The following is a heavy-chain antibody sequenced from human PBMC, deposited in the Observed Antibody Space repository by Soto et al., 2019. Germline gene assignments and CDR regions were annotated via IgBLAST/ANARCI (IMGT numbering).Heavy chain of an antibody. CDR1: EFTFSNYT. CDR2: ISDNGGTT. V-gene: IGHV3-23*01. CDR3: AKDWNDGDDYGDDGGYY. Sequence: PGGSLRLSCAASEFTFSNYTMSWVRQAPGKGLEWVSSISDNGGTTYYADSVKGRFTISRDNSKNTLYLQMNSLRAEDTAVYYCAKDWNDGDDYGDDGGYYWGQGTSVTVSS. J-gene: IGHJ4*02. D-gene: IGHD4-17*01.